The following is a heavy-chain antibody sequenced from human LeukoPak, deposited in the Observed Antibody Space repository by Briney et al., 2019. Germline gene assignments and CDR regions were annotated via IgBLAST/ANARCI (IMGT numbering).Heavy chain of an antibody. D-gene: IGHD3-22*01. J-gene: IGHJ4*02. CDR3: ARADGTYYDKREGFDY. CDR2: INHSGST. Sequence: SETLSLTCAVYGGSFSGYYWSWIRQPPGKGLEWIGEINHSGSTNYNPSLKSRVTISVDTSKNQFSLKLSSVTAADTAVYYCARADGTYYDKREGFDYWGQGTLVTVSS. CDR1: GGSFSGYY. V-gene: IGHV4-34*01.